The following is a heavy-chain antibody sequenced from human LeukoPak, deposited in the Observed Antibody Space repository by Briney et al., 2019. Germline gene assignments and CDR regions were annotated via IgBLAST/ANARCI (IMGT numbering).Heavy chain of an antibody. CDR2: IYYSGST. V-gene: IGHV4-59*08. CDR1: GGSFSGYY. CDR3: ARAYCSGGSCFSRGNFDY. D-gene: IGHD2-15*01. J-gene: IGHJ4*02. Sequence: PSETLSLTCAVYGGSFSGYYWSWIPQPPGKGLEWIGYIYYSGSTSYNPSLKSRVTMSLDSSKNQLSLKMSSVTAADTAVYFCARAYCSGGSCFSRGNFDYWGQGTLVTVCS.